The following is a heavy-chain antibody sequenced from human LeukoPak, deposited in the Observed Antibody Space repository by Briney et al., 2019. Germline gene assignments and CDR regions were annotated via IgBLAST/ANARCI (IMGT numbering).Heavy chain of an antibody. Sequence: PSETLSLTCAVYGGSFSDYYWSWIRQPPGKGLEWIGEINHSGSTDYNPSLKSRVTISVDTSKNQFSLKLGSVTAADTAVYYCARDRGFMVRGSRRGYDDYYYYMDVWGKGTTVTISS. V-gene: IGHV4-34*01. CDR3: ARDRGFMVRGSRRGYDDYYYYMDV. CDR1: GGSFSDYY. J-gene: IGHJ6*03. D-gene: IGHD3-10*01. CDR2: INHSGST.